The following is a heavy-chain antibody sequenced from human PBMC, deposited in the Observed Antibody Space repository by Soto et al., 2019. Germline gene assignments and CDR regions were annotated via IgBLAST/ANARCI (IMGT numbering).Heavy chain of an antibody. D-gene: IGHD4-17*01. J-gene: IGHJ6*02. Sequence: QVQLVESGGGVVQPGRSLRLSCAASGFTFSSYGMHWVRQAPGKGLEWVAVISYDVSNKYYADSVKGRFTISRDNSKNTLYLQMNSLRAEDTAVYYCAKDLDGDYYDYYYYYGMDVWGQGTTVTVSS. CDR3: AKDLDGDYYDYYYYYGMDV. V-gene: IGHV3-30*18. CDR1: GFTFSSYG. CDR2: ISYDVSNK.